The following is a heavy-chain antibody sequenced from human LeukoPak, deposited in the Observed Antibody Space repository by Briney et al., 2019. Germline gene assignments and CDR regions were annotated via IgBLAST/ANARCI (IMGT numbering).Heavy chain of an antibody. D-gene: IGHD3-22*01. J-gene: IGHJ4*02. CDR3: ARGDDYYDSYTLGY. V-gene: IGHV3-7*01. Sequence: PAGGSLRLSCAASGFTFNRHRISWVRQAPGEGLEWVANTGQDGSVNYYVDSVKGRFTISRDNAKNTLYLQMNSLRAEDTAVYYCARGDDYYDSYTLGYWGQGTLVTVSS. CDR1: GFTFNRHR. CDR2: TGQDGSVN.